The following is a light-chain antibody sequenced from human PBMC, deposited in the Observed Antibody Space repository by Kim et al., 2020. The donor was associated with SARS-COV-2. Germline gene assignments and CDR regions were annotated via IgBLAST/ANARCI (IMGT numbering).Light chain of an antibody. J-gene: IGLJ3*02. V-gene: IGLV3-21*04. CDR1: NIGSKS. CDR3: QVWDSSSDHPV. Sequence: APGKTARLTCGGNNIGSKSVPWYQQKPGQAPVLVIYYDSDRPSGIPERFSGSNSGNTTTLTISRVEAGDEADYYCQVWDSSSDHPVFGGGTQLTVL. CDR2: YDS.